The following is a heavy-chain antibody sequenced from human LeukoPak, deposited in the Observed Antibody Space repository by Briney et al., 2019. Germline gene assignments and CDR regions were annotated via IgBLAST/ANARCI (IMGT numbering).Heavy chain of an antibody. D-gene: IGHD3-22*01. J-gene: IGHJ4*02. Sequence: ASVKVSCKASGYTFTSYYMHWVRQAPGQGLEWMGIINPSGGSTSYAQKFQGRVTMTEDTSTDTAYMELSSLRSEDTALYYCATRRYYYDSSGYSEILDYWGQGTLVTVSS. CDR2: INPSGGST. V-gene: IGHV1-46*01. CDR1: GYTFTSYY. CDR3: ATRRYYYDSSGYSEILDY.